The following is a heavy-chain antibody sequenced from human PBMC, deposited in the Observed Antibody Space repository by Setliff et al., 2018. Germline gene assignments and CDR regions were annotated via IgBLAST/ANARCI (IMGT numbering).Heavy chain of an antibody. Sequence: QPGGSLRLSCAASGFTFNKYWMSWVRQAPDKGLEWVASINQDGGGESYVDSVKGRFTISRDNAKNSLYLQMNSLRAEDTAVYYCAPHSRSSDWRALDYWGQGTLVTVSS. CDR2: INQDGGGE. CDR1: GFTFNKYW. V-gene: IGHV3-7*03. CDR3: APHSRSSDWRALDY. D-gene: IGHD2-2*01. J-gene: IGHJ4*02.